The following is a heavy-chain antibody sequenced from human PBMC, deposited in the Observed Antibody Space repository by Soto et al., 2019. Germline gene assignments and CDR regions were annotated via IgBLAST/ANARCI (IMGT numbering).Heavy chain of an antibody. CDR1: GYSFTSYW. CDR3: ARRGGYCSGGSCMWGDWFDP. Sequence: SLKISCKGSGYSFTSYWISWVRQMPGKGLEWMGRIDPSDSYTNYSPSFQGHVTISADKSISTAYLQWSSLKASDTAMYYCARRGGYCSGGSCMWGDWFDPWGQGTLVTVSS. CDR2: IDPSDSYT. V-gene: IGHV5-10-1*01. J-gene: IGHJ5*02. D-gene: IGHD2-15*01.